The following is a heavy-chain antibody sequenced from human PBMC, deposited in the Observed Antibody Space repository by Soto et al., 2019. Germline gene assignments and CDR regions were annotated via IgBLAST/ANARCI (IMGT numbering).Heavy chain of an antibody. CDR1: GFSFSSYW. D-gene: IGHD3-9*01. V-gene: IGHV3-74*01. Sequence: GGYLRLSCAASGFSFSSYWMHWVRQAPGKGLVWVSRINSDGSSYADSVKGRFTISRDNAKNTLYLQMNSLRVEDTAVYYCARGGILNGYYSPFHYWGQGT. J-gene: IGHJ4*02. CDR3: ARGGILNGYYSPFHY. CDR2: INSDGS.